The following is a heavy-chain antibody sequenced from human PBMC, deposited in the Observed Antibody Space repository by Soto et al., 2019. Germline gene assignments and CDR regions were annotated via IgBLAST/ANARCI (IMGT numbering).Heavy chain of an antibody. CDR2: IIPILGIA. CDR1: GGTFSSYT. J-gene: IGHJ6*03. CDR3: AGKLDCTNGVCYGSYYYYMDV. Sequence: SVQVSCKASGGTFSSYTISWVRQAPGQGLEWMGRIIPILGIANYAQKFQGRVTITADKSTSTAYMELSSLRSEDTAVYYCAGKLDCTNGVCYGSYYYYMDVWGKGTTVTAP. D-gene: IGHD2-8*01. V-gene: IGHV1-69*02.